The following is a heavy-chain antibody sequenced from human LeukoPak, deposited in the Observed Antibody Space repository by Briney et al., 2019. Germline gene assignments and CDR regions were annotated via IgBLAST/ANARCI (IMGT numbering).Heavy chain of an antibody. V-gene: IGHV3-30*04. CDR1: GFIFSTYA. CDR2: ISHDGSKE. CDR3: FSSGWSGDYY. D-gene: IGHD6-19*01. J-gene: IGHJ4*02. Sequence: GGSLRLSCSASGFIFSTYAMHWARQAPGKGLEWVAVISHDGSKENYADSVKGRFTVSRDNSKNMVYLQMNGLRNEDTAVFYCFSSGWSGDYYWGQGSLVIVS.